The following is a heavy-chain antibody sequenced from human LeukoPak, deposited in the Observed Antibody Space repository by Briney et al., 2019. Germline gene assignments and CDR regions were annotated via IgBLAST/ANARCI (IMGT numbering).Heavy chain of an antibody. CDR3: ARVAEWELRGPYRDAFDI. CDR2: ISYDGSNK. D-gene: IGHD1-26*01. V-gene: IGHV3-30*04. CDR1: GFTFSSYA. Sequence: GGSLRLSCAASGFTFSSYAMHWVRQAPGKGLEWVAVISYDGSNKYYADSVKGRLTISRDNSKNTLYLQMNSLRAADTAVYYCARVAEWELRGPYRDAFDIWGQGTMVTVSS. J-gene: IGHJ3*02.